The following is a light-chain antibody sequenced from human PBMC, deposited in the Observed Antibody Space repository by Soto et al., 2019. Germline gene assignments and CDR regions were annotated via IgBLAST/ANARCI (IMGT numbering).Light chain of an antibody. Sequence: EIVLTQSAATLSLSPGERATLSCRASQSVSRYLAWYQQKPGQAPRLLIYDASNRATGIPARFSGSGSGTDFTLTISSLEPEDFAVYYCQQRSDLPFTFGGGTKVEIK. CDR2: DAS. V-gene: IGKV3-11*01. J-gene: IGKJ4*02. CDR1: QSVSRY. CDR3: QQRSDLPFT.